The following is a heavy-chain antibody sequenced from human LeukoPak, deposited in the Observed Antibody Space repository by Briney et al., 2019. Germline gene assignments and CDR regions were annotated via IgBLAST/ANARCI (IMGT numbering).Heavy chain of an antibody. J-gene: IGHJ3*02. D-gene: IGHD2-2*01. CDR3: AKLEYCSSTSCHDAFDI. Sequence: GGSLRLSCAASGFTVSSNYMNWVRQAPGKGLEWVAFIRYDGSNKYYADSVKGRFTISRDNSKNTLYLQMNSLRAEDTAVYYCAKLEYCSSTSCHDAFDIWGQGTMVTVSS. CDR1: GFTVSSNY. V-gene: IGHV3-30*02. CDR2: IRYDGSNK.